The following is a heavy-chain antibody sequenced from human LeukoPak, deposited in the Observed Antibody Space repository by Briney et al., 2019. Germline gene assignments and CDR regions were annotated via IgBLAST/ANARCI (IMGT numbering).Heavy chain of an antibody. CDR1: GGSISSYY. V-gene: IGHV4-4*07. J-gene: IGHJ5*02. Sequence: SETLSLTCSVSGGSISSYYWTWIRQPAGKGLEWIGRIHTGGSTNYSPSLESRVTMSEDTSKNQVTLKVTSVTAADTAVYFCAASTYSSSWYDWLDPWGHGILVTVSS. D-gene: IGHD6-13*01. CDR3: AASTYSSSWYDWLDP. CDR2: IHTGGST.